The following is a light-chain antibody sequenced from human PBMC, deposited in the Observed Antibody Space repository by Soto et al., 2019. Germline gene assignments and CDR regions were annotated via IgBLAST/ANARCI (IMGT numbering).Light chain of an antibody. Sequence: DSRMTQAPSTLWASVGDRVTITCRASQSISVWLAWYQQKAGKAPNLLIYKASRLESGVPSRFSGSGSETEFTLTISGLQPGDSATYYCQQYNSYSPTFGQGTKVDIK. V-gene: IGKV1-5*03. J-gene: IGKJ1*01. CDR3: QQYNSYSPT. CDR1: QSISVW. CDR2: KAS.